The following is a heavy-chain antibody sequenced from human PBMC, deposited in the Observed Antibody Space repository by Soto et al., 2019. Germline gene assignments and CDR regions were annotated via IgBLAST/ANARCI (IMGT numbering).Heavy chain of an antibody. CDR1: GGSFSGYY. Sequence: SETLSLTCAVYGGSFSGYYWTWIRQPPGTGLEWIGEINHSGSTNYNPSLKSRVTISVDTSKNQFSLKLSSVTAADTAVYYCAAYGDSFYYYYYGMDVWGQGTTVTVSS. CDR2: INHSGST. D-gene: IGHD4-17*01. V-gene: IGHV4-34*01. CDR3: AAYGDSFYYYYYGMDV. J-gene: IGHJ6*02.